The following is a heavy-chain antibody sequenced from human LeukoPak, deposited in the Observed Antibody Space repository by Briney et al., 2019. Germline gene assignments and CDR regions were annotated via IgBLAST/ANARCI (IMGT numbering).Heavy chain of an antibody. CDR1: GGSISSSNW. CDR2: IYHSGST. J-gene: IGHJ3*02. D-gene: IGHD4-23*01. CDR3: ARQLRWRGAFDI. V-gene: IGHV4-4*02. Sequence: PSGTLSLTCAVSGGSISSSNWWSWVRQPPGKGLEWIGEIYHSGSTNYNPSLKSRVTISVDTSKNQFSLKLSSVTAADMAVYYCARQLRWRGAFDIWGQGTMVTVSS.